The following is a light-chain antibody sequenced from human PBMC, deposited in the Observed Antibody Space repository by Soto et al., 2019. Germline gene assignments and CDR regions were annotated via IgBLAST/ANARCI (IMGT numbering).Light chain of an antibody. Sequence: QPVLTQPPSVSGAPGQRFTISCTGSSSNIGAGYDVNWYQQLPGTAPKLLIFGDSNRPSGVPDRFSGSKSGTSASLAITGLQAADEADYYCQSSDSRLSGSDVFGTGTKDTVL. CDR2: GDS. CDR3: QSSDSRLSGSDV. J-gene: IGLJ1*01. CDR1: SSNIGAGYD. V-gene: IGLV1-40*01.